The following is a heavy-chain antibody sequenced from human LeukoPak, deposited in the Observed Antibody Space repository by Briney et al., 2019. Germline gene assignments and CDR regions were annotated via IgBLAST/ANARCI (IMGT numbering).Heavy chain of an antibody. V-gene: IGHV2-70*11. Sequence: SGPALVKPTQTLTLTCTFSGFSLSTSGMCVSWIRQPPGKALEWLARIDWDDDKYYSTSLKTRLTISKDTSKNQVVLTMTNMDPVDTATYYCARKHDYGGNSDAFDIWGQGTMVTVSS. CDR3: ARKHDYGGNSDAFDI. J-gene: IGHJ3*02. D-gene: IGHD4-23*01. CDR1: GFSLSTSGMC. CDR2: IDWDDDK.